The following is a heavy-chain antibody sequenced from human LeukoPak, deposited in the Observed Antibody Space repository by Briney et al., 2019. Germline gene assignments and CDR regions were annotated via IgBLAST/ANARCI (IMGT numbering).Heavy chain of an antibody. Sequence: SETLSLACTVSGGSISSSSYYWGWIRQPPGKGLEWIGSIYYSGSTYYNPSLKSRVTISVDTSKNQFSLKLSSVTAADTAVYYCARGDIAAAGTNKNYFDYWGQGTLVTVSS. V-gene: IGHV4-39*07. J-gene: IGHJ4*02. D-gene: IGHD6-13*01. CDR3: ARGDIAAAGTNKNYFDY. CDR1: GGSISSSSYY. CDR2: IYYSGST.